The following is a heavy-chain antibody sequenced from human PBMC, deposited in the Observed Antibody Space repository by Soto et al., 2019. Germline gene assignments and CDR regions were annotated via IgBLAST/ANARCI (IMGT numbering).Heavy chain of an antibody. V-gene: IGHV3-66*04. D-gene: IGHD1-26*01. CDR1: GIIVSSKY. CDR2: INSDGTT. J-gene: IGHJ4*02. CDR3: ARRFGSGNYYGLVWDF. Sequence: EVQLVESGGTLIQPGGSLRLSCEASGIIVSSKYMSWDRQAPGKGLEWVSVINSDGTTNYADSVKGRFIISRDNSKNTVYLQVTSLRAEDTAAYHCARRFGSGNYYGLVWDFWGQGTLVAVSS.